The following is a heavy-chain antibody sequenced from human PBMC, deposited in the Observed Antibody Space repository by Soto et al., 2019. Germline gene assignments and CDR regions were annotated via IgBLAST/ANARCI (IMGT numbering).Heavy chain of an antibody. V-gene: IGHV3-23*01. CDR3: GKDLLAPFTRVPGPTDY. J-gene: IGHJ4*02. CDR1: GFTFSSYA. Sequence: PGGSLRLSCAASGFTFSSYAMSWVRQAPGKGLEWVSAISGSGGSTYYADSVKGRFTISRDNSKNTLYLQMNSLRAEDTAVYYFGKDLLAPFTRVPGPTDYGGRGTLVTVSS. CDR2: ISGSGGST. D-gene: IGHD3-10*01.